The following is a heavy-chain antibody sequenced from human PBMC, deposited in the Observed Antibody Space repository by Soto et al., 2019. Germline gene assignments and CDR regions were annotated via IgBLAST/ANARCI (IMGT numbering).Heavy chain of an antibody. Sequence: SETLSLTCAISGDSVSSTSAAWSWIRQSPSRGLEWLGRAYYRSKWYSDYAVSVKSRITINPDTSKNQYSLQLNSVTPEDTAVYYCARGSYYSGWVWGQGTLVTVSS. CDR2: AYYRSKWYS. J-gene: IGHJ4*02. CDR3: ARGSYYSGWV. V-gene: IGHV6-1*01. D-gene: IGHD6-19*01. CDR1: GDSVSSTSAA.